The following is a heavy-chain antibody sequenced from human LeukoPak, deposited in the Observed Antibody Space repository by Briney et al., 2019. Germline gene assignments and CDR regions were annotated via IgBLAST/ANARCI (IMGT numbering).Heavy chain of an antibody. Sequence: KPAETLSLTCTVSGGSISSYYWSWIRQPPGKGLEWIGYIYYSGSTNYNPSLKSRVTISVDTSKNQFSLKLSSVTAADTAVYYCARLRRKVGATTNEYFQHWGQGTLVTVSS. CDR3: ARLRRKVGATTNEYFQH. CDR1: GGSISSYY. J-gene: IGHJ1*01. V-gene: IGHV4-59*01. D-gene: IGHD1-26*01. CDR2: IYYSGST.